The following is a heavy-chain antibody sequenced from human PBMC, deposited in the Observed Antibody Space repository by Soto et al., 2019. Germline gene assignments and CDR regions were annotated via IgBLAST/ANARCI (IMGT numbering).Heavy chain of an antibody. J-gene: IGHJ4*02. CDR2: IYYSGST. Sequence: LEILSLTCTVSGCSISSYYGGWFRQPPGKGLEWIGYIYYSGSTTYHPSLKSRVTISVDTSKNQFSLNLTSVTAADTAVYYCARLGGYYQAFDQWGQGSLVTVSS. CDR3: ARLGGYYQAFDQ. CDR1: GCSISSYY. D-gene: IGHD3-22*01. V-gene: IGHV4-59*08.